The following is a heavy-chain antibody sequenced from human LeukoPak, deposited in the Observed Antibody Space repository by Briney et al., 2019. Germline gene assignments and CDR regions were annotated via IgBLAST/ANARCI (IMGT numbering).Heavy chain of an antibody. CDR2: INHSGST. CDR1: GGSFSGYY. D-gene: IGHD4/OR15-4a*01. CDR3: ARARVDGAGWFDP. V-gene: IGHV4-34*01. Sequence: SETLSLTCAVYGGSFSGYYWSWIRQPPGKGLEWIGEINHSGSTNYNPSLKSRVTVSVDTSKNQFSVKLSSVTAADTAVYYCARARVDGAGWFDPWGQGTLVTVSS. J-gene: IGHJ5*02.